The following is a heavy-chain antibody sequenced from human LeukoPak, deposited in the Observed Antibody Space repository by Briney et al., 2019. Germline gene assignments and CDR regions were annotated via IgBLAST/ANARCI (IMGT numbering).Heavy chain of an antibody. CDR2: ISSSGSTI. Sequence: PGGSLRLSCAASGLTFSDYYMTWIRHAPGKGLEWVAYISSSGSTIYSADSVKGRFTVSRDNAKNSLFLHMNSLRAEDTAIYYCAIQITMIVVVPYFDYWGQGALVTVSS. J-gene: IGHJ4*02. CDR3: AIQITMIVVVPYFDY. CDR1: GLTFSDYY. D-gene: IGHD3-22*01. V-gene: IGHV3-11*04.